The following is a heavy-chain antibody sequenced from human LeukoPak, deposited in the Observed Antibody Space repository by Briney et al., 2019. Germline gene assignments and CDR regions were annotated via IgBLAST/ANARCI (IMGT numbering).Heavy chain of an antibody. Sequence: SGPTLVQPTQTLTLTCTLSGFSITTSGVGVGWVRQSPGKALEWLAVIYWDDDRRYSPSLRSRVSITKDSSKNQVILIMTNMDPVDTATYYCSHRPPRKISGWDNCYFDTWAPGTLVTVSS. CDR3: SHRPPRKISGWDNCYFDT. D-gene: IGHD6-19*01. CDR1: GFSITTSGVG. V-gene: IGHV2-5*02. CDR2: IYWDDDR. J-gene: IGHJ4*03.